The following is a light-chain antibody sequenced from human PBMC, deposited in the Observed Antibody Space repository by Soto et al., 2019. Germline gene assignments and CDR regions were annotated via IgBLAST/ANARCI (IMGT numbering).Light chain of an antibody. Sequence: DIQMTQSPSSLSASVGDRVTITCRASQSISSYLNGYQQKPGKAPKLLIYAASSLQSGVPSRFSGSGSVTDFTLTISSLQPEDFATYYCQQSYSTPPETFGQGTKLEIK. V-gene: IGKV1-39*01. J-gene: IGKJ1*01. CDR2: AAS. CDR1: QSISSY. CDR3: QQSYSTPPET.